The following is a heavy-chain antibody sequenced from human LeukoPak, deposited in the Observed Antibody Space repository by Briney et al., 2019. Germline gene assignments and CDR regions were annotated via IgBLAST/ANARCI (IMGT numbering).Heavy chain of an antibody. CDR3: ATTQYQLPPARWPSIY. CDR2: ISGVGGGSA. J-gene: IGHJ4*02. D-gene: IGHD5-24*01. CDR1: GITFTNYA. V-gene: IGHV3-23*01. Sequence: GGSLRLSCAASGITFTNYAISWVRQAPTKGLEWVSTISGVGGGSAYYADSVKGRFTISRDYSKNTLYLQMNSLRAEDTAVYYCATTQYQLPPARWPSIYWGQGTLVTVSS.